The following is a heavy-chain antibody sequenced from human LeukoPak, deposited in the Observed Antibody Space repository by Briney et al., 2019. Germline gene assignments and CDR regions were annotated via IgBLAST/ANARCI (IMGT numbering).Heavy chain of an antibody. CDR2: FDVIDAKP. CDR1: GSSLTELS. Sequence: ASLKDSCTVSGSSLTELSHYLGRQAPGEGLEWMGCFDVIDAKPFYAQKFQGRVTMTEDPSTDTAYMELSSLRSDDTAFYYCAAGRPYSLLDYWGQGTLLTVSS. V-gene: IGHV1-24*01. CDR3: AAGRPYSLLDY. D-gene: IGHD5-18*01. J-gene: IGHJ4*02.